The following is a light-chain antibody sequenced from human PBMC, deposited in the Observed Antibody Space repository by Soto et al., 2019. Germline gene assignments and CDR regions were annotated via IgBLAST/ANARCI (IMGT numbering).Light chain of an antibody. CDR1: QSVTSRN. J-gene: IGKJ1*01. CDR2: GAS. V-gene: IGKV3-20*01. CDR3: QQYGSSPLT. Sequence: EVVLAQSPGTLSLSPGERATLSCRASQSVTSRNLAWYQQKLGQSPRLLIYGASSRATGITDRLSGSGSGTDFTLTINMLEPEDFAVYYGQQYGSSPLTFGQGTKVEIK.